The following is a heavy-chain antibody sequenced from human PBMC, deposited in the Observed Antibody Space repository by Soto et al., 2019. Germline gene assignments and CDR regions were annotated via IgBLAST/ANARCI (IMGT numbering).Heavy chain of an antibody. CDR3: ARDPPDFNSGFDY. J-gene: IGHJ4*02. V-gene: IGHV6-1*01. D-gene: IGHD2-15*01. Sequence: SQTLSLTCAICGDSVSDNGATWNWIRQSPSRGLEWLGRAYYRSRWRYDYATSVRGRITINPDTSKNQFSLQLNSVTPEDTAVYYCARDPPDFNSGFDYWGQGTPVTVSS. CDR1: GDSVSDNGAT. CDR2: AYYRSRWRY.